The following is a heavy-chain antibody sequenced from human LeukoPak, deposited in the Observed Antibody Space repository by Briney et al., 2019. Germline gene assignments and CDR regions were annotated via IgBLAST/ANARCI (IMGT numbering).Heavy chain of an antibody. Sequence: MPGGSLRLSCAASGFTFSSYSMNWVRQAPGKGLEWVSSISSSSSYIYYADSVKGRFTISRDNAKNSLYLQMNSLRAEDTALYYCAKANYYDSSGTNFDYWGQGTLVTVSS. CDR1: GFTFSSYS. CDR2: ISSSSSYI. CDR3: AKANYYDSSGTNFDY. J-gene: IGHJ4*02. V-gene: IGHV3-21*04. D-gene: IGHD3-22*01.